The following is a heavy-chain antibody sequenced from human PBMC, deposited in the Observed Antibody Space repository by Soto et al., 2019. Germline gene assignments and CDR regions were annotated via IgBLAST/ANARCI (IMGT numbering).Heavy chain of an antibody. D-gene: IGHD4-17*01. CDR1: GGSFSGYY. Sequence: SETLSLTCAVYGGSFSGYYWSWIRQPPGKGLEWIGEINHSGSTNYNPSLKSRVTISVDTSKNQFSLKLTSVTAADTAVYYCAGHLRYLDYWGQGTLVTVSS. CDR3: AGHLRYLDY. CDR2: INHSGST. V-gene: IGHV4-34*01. J-gene: IGHJ4*02.